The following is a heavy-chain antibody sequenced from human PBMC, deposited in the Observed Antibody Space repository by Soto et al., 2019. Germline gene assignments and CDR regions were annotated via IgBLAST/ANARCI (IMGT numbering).Heavy chain of an antibody. V-gene: IGHV4-4*02. CDR3: AADRGNSSTWQLDY. D-gene: IGHD6-13*01. J-gene: IGHJ4*02. Sequence: SETLSRTCAVSGGSISSSNWWSGVRQPPGKGLEWIGEIYNSGSTYYSPSLKSRVTISVETSKNQFSLKLSSVTAADTAVYYCAADRGNSSTWQLDYWGQGTLVTVSS. CDR2: IYNSGST. CDR1: GGSISSSNW.